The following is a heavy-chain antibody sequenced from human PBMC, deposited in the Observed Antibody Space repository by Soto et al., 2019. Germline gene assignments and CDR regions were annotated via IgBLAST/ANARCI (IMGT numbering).Heavy chain of an antibody. J-gene: IGHJ6*02. Sequence: SETLSLTCAVSGGSISSSNWWSWVREPPRKGLEWIGEIYHSGSTNYNPSLKSRVTISVDKSKNQFSLKLSSVTAADTAVYYCARVGYSYGYYYYGMDVWGQGTTVTVSS. V-gene: IGHV4-4*02. CDR1: GGSISSSNW. CDR3: ARVGYSYGYYYYGMDV. CDR2: IYHSGST. D-gene: IGHD5-18*01.